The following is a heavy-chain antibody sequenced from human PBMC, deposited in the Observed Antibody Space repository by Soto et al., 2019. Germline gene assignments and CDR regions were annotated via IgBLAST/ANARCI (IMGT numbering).Heavy chain of an antibody. Sequence: GGSLRLSCAASGFTFDDYAMHWVRQAPGKGLEWVSGISWNSGSIGYADSVKGRFTISRDNAKNSLYLQMNSLRAEDTALYYCAKGGWTLGYCSGGSCSSAEYFQHWGQGTLVTVSS. CDR2: ISWNSGSI. CDR1: GFTFDDYA. V-gene: IGHV3-9*01. CDR3: AKGGWTLGYCSGGSCSSAEYFQH. J-gene: IGHJ1*01. D-gene: IGHD2-15*01.